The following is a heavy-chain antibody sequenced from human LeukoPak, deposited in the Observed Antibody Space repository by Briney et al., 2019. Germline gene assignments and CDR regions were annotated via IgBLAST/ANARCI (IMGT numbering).Heavy chain of an antibody. CDR1: GGSISSGSYY. J-gene: IGHJ6*03. CDR3: ARSIGQQLESYYYYYYMDV. V-gene: IGHV4-61*02. CDR2: IYTSGST. D-gene: IGHD6-13*01. Sequence: SQTLSLTCTVSGGSISSGSYYWSWIRQPAGKGLEWIGRIYTSGSTHYNPSLKSRVTISVDTSKNQFSLKLSSVTAADTAVYYCARSIGQQLESYYYYYYMDVWGKGTTVTVSS.